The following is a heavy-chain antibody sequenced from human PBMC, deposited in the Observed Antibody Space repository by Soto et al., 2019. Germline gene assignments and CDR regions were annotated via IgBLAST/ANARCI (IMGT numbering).Heavy chain of an antibody. J-gene: IGHJ4*02. CDR2: ISWNSGSI. Sequence: EVQLVESGGGLVQPGRALRLSCAASGFTFDDFAMHWVRQAPGKGLEWVSGISWNSGSIGYADSVKGRFTISRDNAMNSLYLQMDSLRAEDTALYSCAKDMEQQLDYYFDYWGQGTLVTVSS. CDR1: GFTFDDFA. CDR3: AKDMEQQLDYYFDY. D-gene: IGHD6-13*01. V-gene: IGHV3-9*01.